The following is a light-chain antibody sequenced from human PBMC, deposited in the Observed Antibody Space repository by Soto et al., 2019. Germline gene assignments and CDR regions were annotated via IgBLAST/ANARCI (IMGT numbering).Light chain of an antibody. Sequence: QSVLTQPPSASGTPGQKVFISCSGSSSNIGGTNYAYWYQQLPGAAPKLLVHSNNLRPSGVPERISGSKFGTAASLAISGLRSEDEAVYYCASWDDRLGAVIFGGGTKSPS. CDR1: SSNIGGTNY. CDR2: SNN. V-gene: IGLV1-47*02. CDR3: ASWDDRLGAVI. J-gene: IGLJ2*01.